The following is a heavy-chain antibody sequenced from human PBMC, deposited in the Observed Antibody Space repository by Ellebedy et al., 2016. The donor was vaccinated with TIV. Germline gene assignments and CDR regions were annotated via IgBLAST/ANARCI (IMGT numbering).Heavy chain of an antibody. CDR2: ISGSGGST. V-gene: IGHV3-23*01. D-gene: IGHD1-26*01. CDR3: AKGVIEGATLAPMDV. Sequence: GESLKISXAASGLTFSSYAVSWVRQAPGKGLEWVSGISGSGGSTYYADSVKGRFTISRDNSKNTLCLQMNSLRAEDTAIYYCAKGVIEGATLAPMDVWGKGTTVTVSS. J-gene: IGHJ6*03. CDR1: GLTFSSYA.